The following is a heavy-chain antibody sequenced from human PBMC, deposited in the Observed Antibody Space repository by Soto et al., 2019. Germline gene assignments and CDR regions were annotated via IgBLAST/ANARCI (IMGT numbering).Heavy chain of an antibody. CDR2: INHSGST. Sequence: SETLSLTCSVYGGSFSGHFWSWIRQPPGKWLEWIGEINHSGSTNCNPSLKSRVTISVDTSKNQFSLKVNSLTAADTAVYYCARGISLIVEVQRDAPDKYYFDSWGQGTVVTGSS. D-gene: IGHD2-21*01. CDR1: GGSFSGHF. V-gene: IGHV4-34*01. CDR3: ARGISLIVEVQRDAPDKYYFDS. J-gene: IGHJ4*02.